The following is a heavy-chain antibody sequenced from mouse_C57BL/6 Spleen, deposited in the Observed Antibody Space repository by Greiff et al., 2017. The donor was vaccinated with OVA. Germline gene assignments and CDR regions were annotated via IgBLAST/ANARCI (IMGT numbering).Heavy chain of an antibody. V-gene: IGHV3-6*01. Sequence: EVKLVESGPGLVKPSQSLSLTCSVTGYSITSGYYWNWIRQFPGNKLEWMGYISYDGSNNYNPSLKNRISITRDTSKNQFFLKLNSVTTEDTATYYCASPFITTGVVPSFDVWGTGTTVTVSS. D-gene: IGHD1-1*01. CDR3: ASPFITTGVVPSFDV. CDR1: GYSITSGYY. J-gene: IGHJ1*03. CDR2: ISYDGSN.